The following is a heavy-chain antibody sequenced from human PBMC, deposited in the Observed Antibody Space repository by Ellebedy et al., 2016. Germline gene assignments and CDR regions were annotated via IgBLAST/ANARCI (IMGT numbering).Heavy chain of an antibody. V-gene: IGHV3-30-3*01. D-gene: IGHD6-19*01. CDR3: ALSNRAVAAKRGY. CDR1: GFTFSSYA. J-gene: IGHJ4*02. Sequence: GESLKISXAASGFTFSSYAMHWVRQAPGKGLEWVAVISYDGSNKYYADSVKGRFTISRDNSKNTLYLQMNSLRAEDTAVYYCALSNRAVAAKRGYWGQGTLVTVSS. CDR2: ISYDGSNK.